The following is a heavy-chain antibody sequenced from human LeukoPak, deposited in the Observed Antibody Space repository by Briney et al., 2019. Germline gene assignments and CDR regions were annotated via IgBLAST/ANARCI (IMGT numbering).Heavy chain of an antibody. D-gene: IGHD3-10*01. J-gene: IGHJ4*02. CDR3: AKLRTIWFGELLDKTIDY. V-gene: IGHV3-23*01. CDR1: GFTFSSYA. Sequence: GGSLRLSCAASGFTFSSYAMSWVRQAPGKGLEWVSAISGSGGSTYYADSVKGRFTISRDNPKNTLYLQMNSLRAEDTAVYYCAKLRTIWFGELLDKTIDYWGQGTLVTVSS. CDR2: ISGSGGST.